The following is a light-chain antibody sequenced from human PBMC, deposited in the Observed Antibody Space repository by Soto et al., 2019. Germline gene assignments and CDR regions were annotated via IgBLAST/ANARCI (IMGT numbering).Light chain of an antibody. Sequence: EIVLTQSPATLSLSPGERATLSCRASQSVSSYLAWYQQKPGQAPRLLIYDASNIATGIPARFSSTGSGTDFTSAITGLVTDAVAHDDYQHRYNCPPVTFGGANNVEIK. CDR1: QSVSSY. CDR2: DAS. CDR3: QHRYNCPPVT. V-gene: IGKV3-11*01. J-gene: IGKJ4*01.